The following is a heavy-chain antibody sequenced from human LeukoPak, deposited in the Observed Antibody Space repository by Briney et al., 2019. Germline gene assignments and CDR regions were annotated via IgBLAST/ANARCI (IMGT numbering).Heavy chain of an antibody. Sequence: DSIQGRFTISRDNAENSLYLQMNSLRAEDTAVYYCARGRGSGWSHGWFDPWGQGTLVTVSS. J-gene: IGHJ5*02. CDR3: ARGRGSGWSHGWFDP. V-gene: IGHV3-21*06. D-gene: IGHD6-19*01.